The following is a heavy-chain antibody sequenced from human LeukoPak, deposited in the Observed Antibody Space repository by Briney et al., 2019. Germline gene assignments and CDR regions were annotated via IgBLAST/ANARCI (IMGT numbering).Heavy chain of an antibody. Sequence: ASVKVSCKASGYTFTSYGISWVRQAPGQGLEWMGWISAYNGITNYAQKLQGRVTMTTDTSTSTAYMELRSLRSDDTAVYYCARQEGYDILTGYNWFDPWGQGTLVTVSS. CDR3: ARQEGYDILTGYNWFDP. CDR2: ISAYNGIT. D-gene: IGHD3-9*01. CDR1: GYTFTSYG. J-gene: IGHJ5*02. V-gene: IGHV1-18*01.